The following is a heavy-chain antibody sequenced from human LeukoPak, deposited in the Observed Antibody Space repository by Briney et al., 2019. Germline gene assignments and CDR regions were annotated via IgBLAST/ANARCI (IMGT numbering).Heavy chain of an antibody. CDR1: GFTFSSYW. D-gene: IGHD6-13*01. Sequence: GGSLRLSFAASGFTFSSYWMHWVRQAPGKGLVWVSRINSDGSSTSYADSVKGRFTISRDNAKNTLYLQMNSLRAEDTAVYYCAREGDSSPHDAFDIWGQGTMVTVSS. V-gene: IGHV3-74*01. CDR2: INSDGSST. J-gene: IGHJ3*02. CDR3: AREGDSSPHDAFDI.